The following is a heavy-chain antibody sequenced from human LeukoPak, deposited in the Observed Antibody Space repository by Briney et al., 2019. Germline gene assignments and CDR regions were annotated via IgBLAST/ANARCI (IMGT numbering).Heavy chain of an antibody. Sequence: SETLSLTCTFSGGSISSGDYYWSWIRQPPGKGLEWIGYISYSGSTYYNPSLKSRVTISVDTSKNQFSLKLSSVTAADTAVYYYARYYDSSGYFDYWGQGTLVTVSS. CDR2: ISYSGST. CDR3: ARYYDSSGYFDY. CDR1: GGSISSGDYY. D-gene: IGHD3-22*01. J-gene: IGHJ4*02. V-gene: IGHV4-30-4*01.